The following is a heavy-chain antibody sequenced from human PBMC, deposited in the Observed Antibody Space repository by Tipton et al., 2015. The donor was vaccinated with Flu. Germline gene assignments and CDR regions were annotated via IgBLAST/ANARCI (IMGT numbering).Heavy chain of an antibody. V-gene: IGHV3-74*01. CDR1: GFTFSSYW. D-gene: IGHD1-1*01. Sequence: SLRLSCAASGFTFSSYWMHWVRQAPGKGLEWVSRIETDGGGAHYADFVRGRFTISRDNAKNTLYLQMNSLRAEDTAVYYCARGHSPSQQLTSASWGQGTLVTVSS. CDR3: ARGHSPSQQLTSAS. CDR2: IETDGGGA. J-gene: IGHJ5*02.